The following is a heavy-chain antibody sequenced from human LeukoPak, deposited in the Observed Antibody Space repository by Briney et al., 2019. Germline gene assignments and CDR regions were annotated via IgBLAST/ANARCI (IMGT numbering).Heavy chain of an antibody. J-gene: IGHJ4*02. CDR1: AFTLSSYT. D-gene: IGHD5-24*01. Sequence: GGSLRLSCAASAFTLSSYTMIWVRQAPGKGLEWVSSISSTSYINYADPLRGRFTIYRDNAKNSLYLQMNSLRADDTAVYYCARVGRDWSIDYWGQGTLVTVSS. CDR3: ARVGRDWSIDY. CDR2: ISSTSYI. V-gene: IGHV3-21*01.